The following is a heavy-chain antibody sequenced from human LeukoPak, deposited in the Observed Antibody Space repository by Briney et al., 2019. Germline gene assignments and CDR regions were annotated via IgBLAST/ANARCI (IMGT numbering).Heavy chain of an antibody. CDR3: ARACGGDCSVS. J-gene: IGHJ5*02. D-gene: IGHD2-21*02. CDR1: GYSISSGYY. Sequence: PSETLSLTCTVSGYSISSGYYWGWIRQPPGKGLEWIGSIYHSGSTYYNPSLKSRVTISVDTSKNQFSLKLSSVTAADTAVYYCARACGGDCSVSWGQGTLVTVSS. CDR2: IYHSGST. V-gene: IGHV4-38-2*02.